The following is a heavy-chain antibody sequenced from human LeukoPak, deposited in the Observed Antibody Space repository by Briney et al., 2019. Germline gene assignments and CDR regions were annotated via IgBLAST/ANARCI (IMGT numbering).Heavy chain of an antibody. CDR1: GGSISSGSYY. D-gene: IGHD3-10*01. CDR3: ARVRVRGVVDY. Sequence: SETLSLTCTVSGGSISSGSYYWSWIRQPAGTGLEWIGRIYTSGSTNYNPSLKSRVTISVDTSKNQFSLKLSSVTAADTAVYYCARVRVRGVVDYWGQGTLVTVSS. CDR2: IYTSGST. V-gene: IGHV4-61*02. J-gene: IGHJ4*02.